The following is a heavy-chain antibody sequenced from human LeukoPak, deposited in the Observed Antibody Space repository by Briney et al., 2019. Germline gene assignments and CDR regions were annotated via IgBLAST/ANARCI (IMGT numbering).Heavy chain of an antibody. CDR3: ARDLSVGATSNWFDP. CDR1: GYTFTGYY. CDR2: INPNSGGT. D-gene: IGHD1-26*01. Sequence: ASVKGSCKASGYTFTGYYMHWVRQAPGQGLAWMGWINPNSGGTNYAQKFQGRVTMTRDTSISTAYMELSRLRSDDTAVYYCARDLSVGATSNWFDPWGQGTLVTVSS. J-gene: IGHJ5*02. V-gene: IGHV1-2*02.